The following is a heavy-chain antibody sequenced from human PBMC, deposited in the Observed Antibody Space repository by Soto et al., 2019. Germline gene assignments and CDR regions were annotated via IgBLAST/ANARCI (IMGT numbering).Heavy chain of an antibody. D-gene: IGHD6-13*01. V-gene: IGHV1-2*04. CDR1: GYTFTSYA. Sequence: ASVKVSCKASGYTFTSYAMYWVRQAPGQGLEWMGWINPNSGGTNYAQKFQGWVTMTRDTSISTAYMELSRLRSDDTAVYYCARVGSDSSSWYYYYGMDVWGQGTTVTVSS. J-gene: IGHJ6*02. CDR2: INPNSGGT. CDR3: ARVGSDSSSWYYYYGMDV.